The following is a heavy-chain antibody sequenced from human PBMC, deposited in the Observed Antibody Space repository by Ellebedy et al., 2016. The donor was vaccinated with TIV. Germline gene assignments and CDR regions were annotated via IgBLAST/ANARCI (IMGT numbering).Heavy chain of an antibody. D-gene: IGHD4-17*01. CDR3: ATDGSYGDYRSPAHAFVM. CDR1: GFSFTSYW. V-gene: IGHV3-7*03. Sequence: GGSLRLSCGASGFSFTSYWMSWIRQAPGKGLEWVSNINQDGSVKYYVDSVRGRFTISRDSAKASLYLEMNSLRAEDTASYYCATDGSYGDYRSPAHAFVMWGQGTLVTVSP. J-gene: IGHJ3*02. CDR2: INQDGSVK.